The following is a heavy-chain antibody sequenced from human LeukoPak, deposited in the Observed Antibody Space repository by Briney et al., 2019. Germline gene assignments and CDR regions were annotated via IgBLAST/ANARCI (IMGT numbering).Heavy chain of an antibody. D-gene: IGHD3-3*01. CDR1: GYTFISFG. CDR2: ISVYTGNT. Sequence: ASVKVSCKASGYTFISFGFSWVRQAPGQGPEWMGWISVYTGNTNYAQRFQGRVTMTTDTSTSTAYMELRTLRSDDTAVYYCARGFDHYDFWSGFPASGEWFDPWGQGTLVTVSS. J-gene: IGHJ5*02. V-gene: IGHV1-18*01. CDR3: ARGFDHYDFWSGFPASGEWFDP.